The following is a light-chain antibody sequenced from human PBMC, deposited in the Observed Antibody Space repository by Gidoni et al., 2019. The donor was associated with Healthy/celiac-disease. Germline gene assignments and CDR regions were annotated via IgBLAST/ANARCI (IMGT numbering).Light chain of an antibody. Sequence: QSVLPQPPSASGTPGQSVPISCSGSSSNIGSNPVNWYQKLPGTAPKLLIYSNNQRPAGVPDRFSGSKWGTSASLAISGLQSEDEADYYCAAWDDSLNGEVVFGGGTKLTVL. CDR3: AAWDDSLNGEVV. CDR1: SSNIGSNP. V-gene: IGLV1-44*01. CDR2: SNN. J-gene: IGLJ2*01.